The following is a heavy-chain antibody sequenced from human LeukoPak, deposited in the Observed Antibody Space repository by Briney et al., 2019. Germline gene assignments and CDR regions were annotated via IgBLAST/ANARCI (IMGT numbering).Heavy chain of an antibody. CDR2: IYYSGST. J-gene: IGHJ6*02. V-gene: IGHV4-30-4*08. Sequence: SWIRQPPGKGLEWIGYIYYSGSTYYNPSLKSRVTISVDTSKNQFSLKLSSVTAADTAVYYCARGSGGNSGLHYYYGMDVWGQGTTVTVSS. CDR3: ARGSGGNSGLHYYYGMDV. D-gene: IGHD4-23*01.